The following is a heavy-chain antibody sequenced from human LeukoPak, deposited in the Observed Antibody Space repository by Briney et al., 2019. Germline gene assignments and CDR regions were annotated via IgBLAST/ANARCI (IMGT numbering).Heavy chain of an antibody. V-gene: IGHV4-34*01. CDR3: ARVVAAATTDY. Sequence: SETLSLTRAVYGGSFSGYYWSWIRQPPGKGLEWIGEINHSGSTNYNPSLKSRVTISVDTSKNQFSLKLSSVTAADTAVYYCARVVAAATTDYWGQGTLVTVSS. J-gene: IGHJ4*02. CDR1: GGSFSGYY. CDR2: INHSGST. D-gene: IGHD6-13*01.